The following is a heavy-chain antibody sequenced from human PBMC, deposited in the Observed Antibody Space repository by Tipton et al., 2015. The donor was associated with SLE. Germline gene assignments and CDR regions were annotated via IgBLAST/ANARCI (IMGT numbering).Heavy chain of an antibody. D-gene: IGHD6-19*01. CDR2: INPSGST. V-gene: IGHV4-34*01. CDR3: ARSSRAVAGTALDY. CDR1: GGSFSGYY. Sequence: TLSLTCAVYGGSFSGYYWSWIRQPPGKGLEWIGEINPSGSTNYNPSLKSRVTISVDTSKNQFSLKLSSVTAADTAVYYCARSSRAVAGTALDYWGQGTLVTVSS. J-gene: IGHJ4*02.